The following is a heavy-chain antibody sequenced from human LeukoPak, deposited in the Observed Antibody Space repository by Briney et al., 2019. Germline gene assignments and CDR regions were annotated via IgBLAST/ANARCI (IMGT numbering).Heavy chain of an antibody. J-gene: IGHJ4*02. V-gene: IGHV3-48*02. D-gene: IGHD6-13*01. Sequence: PGGSLILSCAASGFTFSRYSMKWVRQAPGKGLEWVSYISSSSTIYYADSVKGRFTISRDNAKNSLYLQMNSLRDEDTAVYYCARETSTRWYYFDYWGQGTLVTVSS. CDR2: ISSSSTI. CDR1: GFTFSRYS. CDR3: ARETSTRWYYFDY.